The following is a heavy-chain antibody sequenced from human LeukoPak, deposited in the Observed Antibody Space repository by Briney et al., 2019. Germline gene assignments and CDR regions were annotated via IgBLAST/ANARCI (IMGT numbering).Heavy chain of an antibody. CDR2: IYTSGST. Sequence: SETLSLTCTVSGGSISSYYWSWIRQPAGKGLEWIGRIYTSGSTNYNPSLKSRVTISVDTSKNQFSLKLSSVTAADTAVYYCAREARSGYEGFWSDPWGQGTVVTVSS. V-gene: IGHV4-4*07. CDR1: GGSISSYY. D-gene: IGHD5-12*01. CDR3: AREARSGYEGFWSDP. J-gene: IGHJ5*02.